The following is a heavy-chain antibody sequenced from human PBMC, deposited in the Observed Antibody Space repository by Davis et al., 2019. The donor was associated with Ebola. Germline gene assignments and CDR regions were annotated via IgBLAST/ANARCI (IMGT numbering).Heavy chain of an antibody. Sequence: PGGSLRLSCAASGFTFSSYSMNWVRQAPGKGLEWVSSISSSSSYIYYADSVKGRFTISRDNAKNSLYLQMNSLRAEDTAVYYCARDLVADLDAFDIWGQGTMVTVSS. CDR2: ISSSSSYI. J-gene: IGHJ3*02. V-gene: IGHV3-21*01. CDR3: ARDLVADLDAFDI. CDR1: GFTFSSYS.